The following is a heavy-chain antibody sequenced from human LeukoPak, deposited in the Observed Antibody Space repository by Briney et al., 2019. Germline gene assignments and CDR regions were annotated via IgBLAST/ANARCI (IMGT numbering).Heavy chain of an antibody. CDR1: GYTFTGYH. D-gene: IGHD1-26*01. Sequence: ASVKVSCKTSGYTFTGYHMHWVRQAPGQGLEWMGWISAYNGNTNYAQKLQGRVTMTTDTSTSTAYMELRSLRSDDTAVYYCAREVGQLPDYWGQGTLVTVSS. CDR2: ISAYNGNT. J-gene: IGHJ4*02. CDR3: AREVGQLPDY. V-gene: IGHV1-18*04.